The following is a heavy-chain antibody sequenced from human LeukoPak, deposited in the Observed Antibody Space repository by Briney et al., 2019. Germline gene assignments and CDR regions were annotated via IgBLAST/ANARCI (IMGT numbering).Heavy chain of an antibody. CDR2: INNSGST. Sequence: SETLSLTCAVYGGSFSGYYWSWVRQPPGKGLEWIGEINNSGSTNYNPSLKSRVTISVDTSKNQFSLKLSSVTAAGTAVYYCARVPRWKLQSPRYYFDYWGQGTLVTVSS. CDR3: ARVPRWKLQSPRYYFDY. J-gene: IGHJ4*02. V-gene: IGHV4-34*01. D-gene: IGHD5-24*01. CDR1: GGSFSGYY.